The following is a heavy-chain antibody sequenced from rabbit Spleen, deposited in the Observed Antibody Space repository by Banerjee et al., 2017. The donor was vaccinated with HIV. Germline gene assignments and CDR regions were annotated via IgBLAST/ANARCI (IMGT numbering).Heavy chain of an antibody. CDR1: GFSFNSGYD. CDR2: IYSGSSGSA. J-gene: IGHJ6*01. V-gene: IGHV1S40*01. Sequence: QSLEESGGDLVKPGASLTLTCTASGFSFNSGYDMCWVRQAPGKGLELIACIYSGSSGSAYYASWAKGRFTVSKTSSTTVTLQMTSLTAADTATYFCARDTATSFSTYGMDLWGQGTLVTVS. CDR3: ARDTATSFSTYGMDL. D-gene: IGHD1-1*01.